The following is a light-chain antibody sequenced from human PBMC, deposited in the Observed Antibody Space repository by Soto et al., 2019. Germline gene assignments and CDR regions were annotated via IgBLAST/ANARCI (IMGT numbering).Light chain of an antibody. CDR2: EVS. J-gene: IGLJ1*01. CDR1: SSDVGGYNY. Sequence: LTQPASVSGSPGQSITISCTGTSSDVGGYNYVSWYQQHPGRAPKLMIYEVSNRPSGVSNRFSGSKSGNTASLTISGLQAEDEADYYCSSYTSSSTPYVFGTGTKVTVL. V-gene: IGLV2-14*01. CDR3: SSYTSSSTPYV.